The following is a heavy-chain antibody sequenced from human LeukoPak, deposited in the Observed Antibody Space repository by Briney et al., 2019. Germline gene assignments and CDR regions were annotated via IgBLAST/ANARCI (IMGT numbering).Heavy chain of an antibody. Sequence: SETLSLTCAVYGGSFSSYYWGWIRQPPGKGLEWIGSIYYSGSTYYNPSLKSRVTISVDTSKNQFSLKLSSVTAADTAVYYCARLYYDFWSGYDRRPTVFDYWGQGTLVTVSS. D-gene: IGHD3-3*01. J-gene: IGHJ4*02. CDR2: IYYSGST. V-gene: IGHV4-39*01. CDR3: ARLYYDFWSGYDRRPTVFDY. CDR1: GGSFSSYY.